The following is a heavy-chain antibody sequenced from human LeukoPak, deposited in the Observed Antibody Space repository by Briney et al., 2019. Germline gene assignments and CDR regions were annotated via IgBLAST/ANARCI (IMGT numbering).Heavy chain of an antibody. CDR2: ISGSGGST. J-gene: IGHJ4*02. Sequence: GGSLRLSCAASGFTFSSYAMSWVRQAPGEGLEWVSAISGSGGSTYYADSVKGRFTISRDNSKNTLYLQMNSLRAEDTAVYYCGRSLITMVRGVIAYWGQGTLVTVSS. CDR3: GRSLITMVRGVIAY. D-gene: IGHD3-10*01. CDR1: GFTFSSYA. V-gene: IGHV3-23*01.